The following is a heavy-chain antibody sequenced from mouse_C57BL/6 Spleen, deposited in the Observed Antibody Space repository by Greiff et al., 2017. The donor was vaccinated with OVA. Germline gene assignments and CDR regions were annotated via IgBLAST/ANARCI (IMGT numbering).Heavy chain of an antibody. CDR3: ARCGTTVGVDY. Sequence: QVQLQQPGAELVKPGASVKLSCKASGYTFTSYWMQWVKQRPGQGLEWIGEIDPSDSYTNYNQKFKGKATLTVDTSSSTAYMQLSSLTSEDSAVYYCARCGTTVGVDYWGKGTTLTVSS. V-gene: IGHV1-50*01. J-gene: IGHJ2*01. CDR1: GYTFTSYW. CDR2: IDPSDSYT. D-gene: IGHD1-1*01.